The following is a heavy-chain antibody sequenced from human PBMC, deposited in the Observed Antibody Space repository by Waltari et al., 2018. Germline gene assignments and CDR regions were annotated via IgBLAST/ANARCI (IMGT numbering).Heavy chain of an antibody. CDR1: GGTFSSYA. CDR2: IIPILGIA. CDR3: ARGSTIVVVPAAILPYYYYYYMDV. V-gene: IGHV1-69*04. D-gene: IGHD2-2*01. Sequence: QVQLVQSGAEVKKPGSSVKVSCKASGGTFSSYAISWVRQAPGQGLEWMGGIIPILGIANYAQKFQGRVTITADESTSTAYMELSSLRSEDTAVYYCARGSTIVVVPAAILPYYYYYYMDVWGQGTTVTVSS. J-gene: IGHJ6*03.